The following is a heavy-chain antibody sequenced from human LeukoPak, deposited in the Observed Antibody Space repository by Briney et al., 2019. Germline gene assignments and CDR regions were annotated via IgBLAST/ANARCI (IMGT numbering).Heavy chain of an antibody. CDR3: ARDSPHYTMIVVVKFDY. V-gene: IGHV3-48*03. D-gene: IGHD3-22*01. Sequence: GGSLRLSCAASGFTFSSYEMNWVRQAPGKGLEWVSYISSSGGTIYYADSVKGRFTISRDNAKNSLYLQMSSLRAEDTAVYYCARDSPHYTMIVVVKFDYWGQGTLVTVSA. J-gene: IGHJ4*02. CDR1: GFTFSSYE. CDR2: ISSSGGTI.